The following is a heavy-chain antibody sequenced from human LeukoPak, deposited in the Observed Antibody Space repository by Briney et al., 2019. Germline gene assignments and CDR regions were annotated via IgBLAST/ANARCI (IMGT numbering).Heavy chain of an antibody. CDR2: IIPIFGTA. CDR3: ARANLYCGGDCLRAFDI. D-gene: IGHD2-21*02. Sequence: ASVKVSCKASGGTFSSYAISWVRQAPGQGLEWMGGIIPIFGTANYAQKFQGRVTITADKSTSTAYMELSSPRSEDTAVYYCARANLYCGGDCLRAFDIWGQGTMVTVSS. V-gene: IGHV1-69*06. CDR1: GGTFSSYA. J-gene: IGHJ3*02.